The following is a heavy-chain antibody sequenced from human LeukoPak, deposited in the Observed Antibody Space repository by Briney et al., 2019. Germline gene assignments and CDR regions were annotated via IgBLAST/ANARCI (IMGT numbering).Heavy chain of an antibody. CDR1: GFTFSSYA. CDR2: ISGSGGST. D-gene: IGHD6-13*01. Sequence: GGSLRLSCAASGFTFSSYAMSWVRQAPGKGLEWVSAISGSGGSTYYADSVKGRFTISRDNPKNTLYLQMNSLRAEVTAVYYCAKDPRSGTGAYWGQGTLVTVSS. CDR3: AKDPRSGTGAY. V-gene: IGHV3-23*01. J-gene: IGHJ4*02.